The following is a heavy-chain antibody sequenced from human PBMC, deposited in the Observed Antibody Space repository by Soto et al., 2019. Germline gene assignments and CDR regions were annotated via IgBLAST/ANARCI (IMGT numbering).Heavy chain of an antibody. D-gene: IGHD3-9*01. Sequence: EVQLLESGGGLVQPGGSLRLSCSVSGFPFSNYAMSWVRQAPGKGLEWVSSTSGGGGGTHYADSMKGRFTISRDNSKNTPHLEMNRLRADYTAVYYCAKGSQSVILTAYHEFDSWGQVTLVTVSS. CDR1: GFPFSNYA. V-gene: IGHV3-23*01. J-gene: IGHJ4*02. CDR2: TSGGGGGT. CDR3: AKGSQSVILTAYHEFDS.